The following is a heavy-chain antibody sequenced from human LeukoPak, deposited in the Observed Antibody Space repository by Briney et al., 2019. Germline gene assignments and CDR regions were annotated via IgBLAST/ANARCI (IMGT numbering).Heavy chain of an antibody. CDR1: GFTFSGSA. CDR3: TRPSFDSSVSGVVY. J-gene: IGHJ4*02. CDR2: IRSKANNYAT. V-gene: IGHV3-73*01. Sequence: GGSLRLTCATSGFTFSGSAIHWVRQASGKGLEWVGRIRSKANNYATTDVASVRGRFTISRDDSKNTAYLQMNSLKTEDTAVYYCTRPSFDSSVSGVVYWGQGTLVTVSS. D-gene: IGHD3-22*01.